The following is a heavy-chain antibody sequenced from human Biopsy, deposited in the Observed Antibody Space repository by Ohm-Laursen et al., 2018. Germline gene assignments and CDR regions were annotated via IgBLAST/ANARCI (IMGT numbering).Heavy chain of an antibody. J-gene: IGHJ4*02. Sequence: SLRLSCAASGFVVSGTQMSWVRQAPRKGLEWVSVIYSGDSTYYADSVKGRFTISRDESKNTLYLQMNRLRAEDTAVYLCARATYSSGHKIDSWGQGTLVTVSS. V-gene: IGHV3-53*01. D-gene: IGHD6-25*01. CDR3: ARATYSSGHKIDS. CDR1: GFVVSGTQ. CDR2: IYSGDST.